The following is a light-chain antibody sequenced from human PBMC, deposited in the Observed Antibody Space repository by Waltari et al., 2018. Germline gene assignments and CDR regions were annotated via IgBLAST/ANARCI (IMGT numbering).Light chain of an antibody. CDR3: QAWDSYSVI. V-gene: IGLV3-1*01. CDR2: QDT. CDR1: KLGDKY. J-gene: IGLJ2*01. Sequence: SYELTQPPSVSVSPGQTATITCSGEKLGDKYTCWYRQQPGQSPVLVLYQDTKRPSGSPARFSGSNSGNTATLTITGTQTMDEADYYCQAWDSYSVIFGAGTRLTVL.